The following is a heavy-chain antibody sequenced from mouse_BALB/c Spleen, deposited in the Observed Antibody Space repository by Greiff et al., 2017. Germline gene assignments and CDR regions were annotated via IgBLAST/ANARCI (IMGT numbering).Heavy chain of an antibody. D-gene: IGHD2-4*01. V-gene: IGHV5-6*02. Sequence: EVKLMESGGDLVKPGGSLKLSCAASGFTFSSYGMSWVRQTPDKRLEWVATISSGGSYTYYPDSVKGRFTISRDNAKNTLYLQMSSLKSEDTAMYYCARRFYYYYGAWFAYWGQGTLVTVSA. CDR2: ISSGGSYT. CDR1: GFTFSSYG. CDR3: ARRFYYYYGAWFAY. J-gene: IGHJ3*01.